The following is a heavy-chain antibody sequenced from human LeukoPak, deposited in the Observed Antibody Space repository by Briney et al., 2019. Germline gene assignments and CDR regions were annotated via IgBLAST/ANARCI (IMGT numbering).Heavy chain of an antibody. CDR3: AKDIGRRLDIFDY. Sequence: GGSLRLSCAASGFTFDDYAMHWVRQAPGKGLEWVSGISWNSGSIGYAESVKGRFTISRDNAKNSLYLQMNSLRAEDTALYYCAKDIGRRLDIFDYWGQGTLVTVSS. CDR2: ISWNSGSI. J-gene: IGHJ4*02. V-gene: IGHV3-9*01. CDR1: GFTFDDYA. D-gene: IGHD2-2*03.